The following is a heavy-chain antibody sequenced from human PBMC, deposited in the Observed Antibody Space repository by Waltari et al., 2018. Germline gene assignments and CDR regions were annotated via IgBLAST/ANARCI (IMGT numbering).Heavy chain of an antibody. CDR2: MSSIVSK. CDR1: GFSLGNSI. CDR3: ARVASGGYSLYYYYYMDV. J-gene: IGHJ6*03. Sequence: EVQLVESGGGLVQPGESLRLSCAASGFSLGNSIMNWVRRATGKWLEWVAYMSSIVSKFYADSVKGRFTISRDNAKNSLYLQLNSLRAEDTAVYYCARVASGGYSLYYYYYMDVWGKGTTVTVSS. D-gene: IGHD2-21*02. V-gene: IGHV3-48*01.